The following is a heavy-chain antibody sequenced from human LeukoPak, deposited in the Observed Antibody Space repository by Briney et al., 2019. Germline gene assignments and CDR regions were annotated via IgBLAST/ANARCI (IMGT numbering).Heavy chain of an antibody. J-gene: IGHJ6*03. D-gene: IGHD4-11*01. V-gene: IGHV1-18*01. Sequence: GASVKVSCKASGYTFTSYGISWVRQAPGQGLEWMGWISAYNGNTNYAQKLQGRVTMTTDTSTSTAYMELRSLRSDDTAVYYCARVGTDYSMNIYYYYMDVWGKGTTVTVSS. CDR2: ISAYNGNT. CDR1: GYTFTSYG. CDR3: ARVGTDYSMNIYYYYMDV.